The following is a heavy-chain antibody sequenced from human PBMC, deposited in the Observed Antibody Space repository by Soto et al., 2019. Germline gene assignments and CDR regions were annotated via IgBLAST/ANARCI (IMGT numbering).Heavy chain of an antibody. V-gene: IGHV4-59*01. D-gene: IGHD3-10*01. J-gene: IGHJ4*02. Sequence: PSETLSLTCTVSGGSISSYYWSWIRQPPGKGLEWSGYIYYSGSTNYNPSLKSRVTISVDTSKNQFSLKLSSVTAADTVVYYCARAGVWFGESNFAYWGQGTLVTVSS. CDR2: IYYSGST. CDR3: ARAGVWFGESNFAY. CDR1: GGSISSYY.